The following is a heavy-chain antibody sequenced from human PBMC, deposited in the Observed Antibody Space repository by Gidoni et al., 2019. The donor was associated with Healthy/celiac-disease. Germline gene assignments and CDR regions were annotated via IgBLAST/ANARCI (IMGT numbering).Heavy chain of an antibody. CDR3: ARSRAAARYHYYYGMDV. D-gene: IGHD6-6*01. V-gene: IGHV1-3*01. Sequence: QVQLVQSGAEVKKPGASVKVSCKASGYTFTSYAMHWVRQAPGQRLEWMGWINAGNGNTKYSQKFQGRVTITRDTSASTAYMELSSLRSEDTAVYYCARSRAAARYHYYYGMDVWGQGTTVTVSS. J-gene: IGHJ6*02. CDR1: GYTFTSYA. CDR2: INAGNGNT.